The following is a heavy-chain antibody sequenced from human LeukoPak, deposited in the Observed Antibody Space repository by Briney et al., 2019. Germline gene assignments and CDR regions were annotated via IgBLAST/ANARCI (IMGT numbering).Heavy chain of an antibody. CDR2: IRPTSHGSTT. J-gene: IGHJ4*02. Sequence: GRPLRLSCTASGITFDDYSVSWVRQAPGKGLEWVGFIRPTSHGSTTDFAASVKGRFSISEDDSKTVAYLQMNSLETEDTAVYYCSSRRFGDFVAGYYWGQGTLVTVSS. CDR3: SSRRFGDFVAGYY. V-gene: IGHV3-49*04. CDR1: GITFDDYS. D-gene: IGHD3-10*01.